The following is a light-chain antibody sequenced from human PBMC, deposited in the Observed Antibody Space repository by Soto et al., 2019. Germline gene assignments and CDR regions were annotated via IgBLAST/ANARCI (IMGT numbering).Light chain of an antibody. Sequence: QSALTQPRSVSGAPGQSVTISCTGTSIDVGGDNYVSWYQQHPGKAPKLMIYDVSKRPSGVPDRFSGSKSGNTASLTISGLQAEDEADYYCCSYAGSYTLYVFGTGTKLTVL. CDR1: SIDVGGDNY. J-gene: IGLJ1*01. V-gene: IGLV2-11*01. CDR3: CSYAGSYTLYV. CDR2: DVS.